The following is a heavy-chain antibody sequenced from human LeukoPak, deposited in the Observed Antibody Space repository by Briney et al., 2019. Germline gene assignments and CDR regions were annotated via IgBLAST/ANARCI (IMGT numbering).Heavy chain of an antibody. CDR3: ARGGVTTVTTLGGDNYYYGMDV. J-gene: IGHJ6*02. CDR2: INPNSGGT. V-gene: IGHV1-2*04. Sequence: GASVKVSCKASGYTFTGYYMHWVRQAPGRGLEWMGWINPNSGGTNYAQKFQGWVTMTRDTSISTAYMELSRLRSDDTAVYYCARGGVTTVTTLGGDNYYYGMDVWGQGTTITVSS. CDR1: GYTFTGYY. D-gene: IGHD4-17*01.